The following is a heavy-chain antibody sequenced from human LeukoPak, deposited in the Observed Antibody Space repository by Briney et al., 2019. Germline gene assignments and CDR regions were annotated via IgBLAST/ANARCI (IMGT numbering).Heavy chain of an antibody. Sequence: GGSLRLSCAASGFTFSSYTMSWVRQAPGKGLEWVSTITTSDGNTYYADSVKGRFTVSRYNSKNTLFLQMNSLRAEDTAVYYCAKDGGLWVSAHWGDSWGRGTLVTVSS. CDR3: AKDGGLWVSAHWGDS. CDR1: GFTFSSYT. CDR2: ITTSDGNT. J-gene: IGHJ4*02. V-gene: IGHV3-23*01. D-gene: IGHD7-27*01.